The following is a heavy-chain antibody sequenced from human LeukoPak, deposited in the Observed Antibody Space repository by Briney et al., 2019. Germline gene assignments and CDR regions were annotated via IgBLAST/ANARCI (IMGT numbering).Heavy chain of an antibody. CDR1: GGPFSGYY. J-gene: IGHJ5*02. CDR3: ARAGRFIAALRWFDP. CDR2: INHSGST. D-gene: IGHD6-6*01. Sequence: SETLSLTCAVYGGPFSGYYWSWIRQPPGKGLEWIGEINHSGSTNYNPSLKSRVTISVDTSKNQFSLKLSSVTAADTAVYYCARAGRFIAALRWFDPWGQGTLVTVSP. V-gene: IGHV4-34*01.